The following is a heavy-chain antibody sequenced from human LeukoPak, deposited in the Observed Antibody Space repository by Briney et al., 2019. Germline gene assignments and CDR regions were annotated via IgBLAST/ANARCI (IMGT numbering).Heavy chain of an antibody. Sequence: TLSLTCSGSGFTFSHYGMHWVRQTQGPGMEWVAVIWSYGSDKYYEKSVRGRFTIVRDNTTISLFLQMNSPEAADTSAYYWAKDAQRGFDYSYSLQNWGQGILVTVSS. D-gene: IGHD4-11*01. J-gene: IGHJ1*01. CDR2: IWSYGSDK. V-gene: IGHV3-33*02. CDR3: AKDAQRGFDYSYSLQN. CDR1: GFTFSHYG.